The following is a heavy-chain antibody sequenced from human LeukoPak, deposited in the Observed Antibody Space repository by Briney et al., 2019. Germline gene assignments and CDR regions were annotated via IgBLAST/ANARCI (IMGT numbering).Heavy chain of an antibody. CDR2: MKQDGSEK. J-gene: IGHJ4*02. V-gene: IGHV3-7*01. CDR3: ARVGNYYDSSGYYYEGRFFYY. CDR1: GSTFSSYW. D-gene: IGHD3-22*01. Sequence: GGSLRLSCAASGSTFSSYWMSWVRQAPGKGLEWVANMKQDGSEKYYVDSVKGRFTISRDNAKNSLYLQMNSLRAEDTAVYYCARVGNYYDSSGYYYEGRFFYYWGQGTLVTVSS.